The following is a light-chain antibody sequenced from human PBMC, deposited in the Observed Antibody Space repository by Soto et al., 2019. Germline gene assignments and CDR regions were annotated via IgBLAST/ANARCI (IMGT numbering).Light chain of an antibody. CDR3: QKYNSAPHT. V-gene: IGKV1-27*01. Sequence: DIQMTQSPSSLSASVGDRVTITCRASQGISIYLAWYQQKPGKVPKLRIYAASTLQSGVPSRFSGSGSGTDFTLTISSLQTEDVATYYCQKYNSAPHTFGQGTKLESK. CDR1: QGISIY. J-gene: IGKJ2*01. CDR2: AAS.